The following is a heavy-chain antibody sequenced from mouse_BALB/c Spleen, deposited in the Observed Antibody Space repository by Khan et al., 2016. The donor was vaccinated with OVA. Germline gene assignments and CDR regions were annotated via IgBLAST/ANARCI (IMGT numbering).Heavy chain of an antibody. CDR1: GFTFTDYY. J-gene: IGHJ1*01. V-gene: IGHV7-3*02. CDR3: ARETVVDVYWYFDV. D-gene: IGHD1-1*01. Sequence: EVELVESGGGLVQPGGSLRLSCATSGFTFTDYYMSWVRQPPGKSLEWLGFIRNKAKGYTTEYSALVKGRFTISRDNSQSIVYLQVNTLRAEDSATYYCARETVVDVYWYFDVWGAGTTVTVSS. CDR2: IRNKAKGYTT.